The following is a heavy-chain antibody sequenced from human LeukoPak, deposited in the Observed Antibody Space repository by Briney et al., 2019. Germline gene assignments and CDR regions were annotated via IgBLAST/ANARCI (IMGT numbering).Heavy chain of an antibody. CDR1: TFTFSSYD. Sequence: GGSLRFSCAASTFTFSSYDMHWVRQAPGKGLEWVAFIRSDGSNKYYADSVKGRFTISRDNSKNTLYLQMNSLRVEDTALYYCAKEPTVTTPDYWGQGTLVTVSS. CDR3: AKEPTVTTPDY. V-gene: IGHV3-30*02. J-gene: IGHJ4*02. D-gene: IGHD4-17*01. CDR2: IRSDGSNK.